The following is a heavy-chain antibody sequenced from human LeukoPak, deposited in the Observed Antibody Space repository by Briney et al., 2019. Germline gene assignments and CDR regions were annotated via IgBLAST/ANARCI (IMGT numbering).Heavy chain of an antibody. CDR2: ISWDSGSI. CDR1: GFTFDDYA. D-gene: IGHD3-22*01. CDR3: AKVNGYYGGYYFDY. Sequence: RSLRLSCAASGFTFDDYAMHWVRQAPGKGLEGVSGISWDSGSIGYADSVKGRFTISRDNAKNSLYLQMNSLRAEDTALYYCAKVNGYYGGYYFDYWGQGTLVTVSS. V-gene: IGHV3-9*01. J-gene: IGHJ4*02.